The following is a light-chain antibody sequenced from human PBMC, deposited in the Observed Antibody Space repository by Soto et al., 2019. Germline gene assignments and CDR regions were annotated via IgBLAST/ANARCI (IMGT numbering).Light chain of an antibody. Sequence: QSALTQPASVSGSPGQSITISCTGTSSDVGSYNLVSWYQQHPGKVPKLMIYEDNKRPSGVSNRFSGSKSGNTASLTISGLQAEDEADYYCCSYAGSTTLLFGGGTKVTVL. V-gene: IGLV2-23*01. J-gene: IGLJ2*01. CDR2: EDN. CDR1: SSDVGSYNL. CDR3: CSYAGSTTLL.